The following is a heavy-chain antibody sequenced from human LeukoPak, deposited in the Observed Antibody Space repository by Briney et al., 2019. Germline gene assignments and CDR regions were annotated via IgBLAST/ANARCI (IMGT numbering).Heavy chain of an antibody. CDR2: ISGSDGST. Sequence: GSLRLSCAASGFTFSSYAMTWVRQAPGKGLEWVSGISGSDGSTYYADSVKGRFTISRDNSQSTLYLQMNTLRAEDTAVYYCAKDFIGVLADAFDIWGQGTMVTVSS. CDR3: AKDFIGVLADAFDI. D-gene: IGHD4/OR15-4a*01. CDR1: GFTFSSYA. J-gene: IGHJ3*02. V-gene: IGHV3-23*01.